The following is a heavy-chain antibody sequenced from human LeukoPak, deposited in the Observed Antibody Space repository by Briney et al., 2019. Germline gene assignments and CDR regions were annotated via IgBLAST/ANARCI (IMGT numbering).Heavy chain of an antibody. CDR1: GFTFSSYS. D-gene: IGHD6-25*01. J-gene: IGHJ4*02. CDR2: ISGSGGIT. V-gene: IGHV3-23*01. Sequence: GGSLRLSCAASGFTFSSYSMNWVRQAPGKGLEWVSGISGSGGITYYADSVKGRFTISRDNSKNTLYLQMNSLRAEDTAVYYCAKCYSSVPPGLDYWGQGTLVTVSS. CDR3: AKCYSSVPPGLDY.